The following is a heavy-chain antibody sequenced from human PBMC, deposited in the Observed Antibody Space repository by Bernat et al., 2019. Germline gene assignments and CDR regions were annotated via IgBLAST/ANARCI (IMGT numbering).Heavy chain of an antibody. Sequence: EVQLVESGGGLVQPGGSLRLSCAASGFTFSSYAMNWVRQAPGKGLEWVSGISDSGRTTYNADSVKGRFTISIDNSKNMLYLQMDSLRAEDTAVYYCAKREYFSSFDYWGQGTLVTVSS. CDR2: ISDSGRTT. CDR1: GFTFSSYA. D-gene: IGHD6-6*01. CDR3: AKREYFSSFDY. J-gene: IGHJ4*02. V-gene: IGHV3-23*04.